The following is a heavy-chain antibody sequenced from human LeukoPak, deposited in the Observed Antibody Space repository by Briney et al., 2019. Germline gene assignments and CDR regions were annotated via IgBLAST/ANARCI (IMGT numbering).Heavy chain of an antibody. J-gene: IGHJ4*02. CDR3: AREYLDDSSGYYY. CDR1: GFTFSSYW. D-gene: IGHD3-22*01. CDR2: IKQDGSEK. V-gene: IGHV3-7*03. Sequence: PGGSLRLSCAASGFTFSSYWMSWVRQAPGKGLEWVANIKQDGSEKYYVDSVKGRFTISRDNAKNSLYLQMNSLRAEDTAVYYCAREYLDDSSGYYYWGQGTLVTVSS.